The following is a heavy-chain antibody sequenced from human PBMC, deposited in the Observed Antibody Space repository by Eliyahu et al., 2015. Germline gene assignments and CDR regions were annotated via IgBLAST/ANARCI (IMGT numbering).Heavy chain of an antibody. CDR1: GXSISSYY. Sequence: QVQLQESGPGLVKPSETLSLTCXVSGXSISSYYWSWIRQPPGKGLEWIGYIYYSGSTNYNPSLKSRVTISVDTSKNQFSLKLSSVTAADTAVYYCARTWQWLVIGAFDIWGQGTMVTVSS. V-gene: IGHV4-59*01. CDR2: IYYSGST. D-gene: IGHD6-19*01. J-gene: IGHJ3*02. CDR3: ARTWQWLVIGAFDI.